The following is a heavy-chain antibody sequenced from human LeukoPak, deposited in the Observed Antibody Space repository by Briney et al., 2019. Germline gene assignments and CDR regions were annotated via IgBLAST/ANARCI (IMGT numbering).Heavy chain of an antibody. V-gene: IGHV3-9*01. CDR2: ISWNSGSI. CDR3: AKDFQYYDSSGYLDY. D-gene: IGHD3-22*01. J-gene: IGHJ4*02. Sequence: PGGSLRLSCAASGFTFDDCDMHWVRQAPGKGLEWVSGISWNSGSIGYADSVKGRFTISRDNAKNSLYLQMNSLRAEDTALYYCAKDFQYYDSSGYLDYWGQGTLVTVSS. CDR1: GFTFDDCD.